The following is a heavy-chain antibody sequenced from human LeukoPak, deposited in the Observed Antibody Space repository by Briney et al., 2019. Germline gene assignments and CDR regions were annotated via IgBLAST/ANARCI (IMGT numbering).Heavy chain of an antibody. D-gene: IGHD1/OR15-1a*01. Sequence: GGSLRLSCAASGFTFSSYAMHWVRQAPGKGLEWVAVISYDGSNKYYADSVKGRFTISRDNSKNTLYLQMNSLRAEDTAVNYCARDPAISNWDNYFDYWGQGTLVTVSS. CDR3: ARDPAISNWDNYFDY. CDR2: ISYDGSNK. J-gene: IGHJ4*02. CDR1: GFTFSSYA. V-gene: IGHV3-30-3*01.